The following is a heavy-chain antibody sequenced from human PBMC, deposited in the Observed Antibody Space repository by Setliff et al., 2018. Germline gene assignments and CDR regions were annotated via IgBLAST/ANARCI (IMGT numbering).Heavy chain of an antibody. J-gene: IGHJ5*02. CDR1: SGSISSYY. CDR3: ARSPPTSRITIFGVVILPWFDP. Sequence: SETLSLTCTVSSGSISSYYWSWIRQPPGKGLEWIGYIYYSGSTNYNPSLKSRVTISVDTSKNQFSLKLSSVTAADTAVYYCARSPPTSRITIFGVVILPWFDPWGQGTLVTVSS. V-gene: IGHV4-59*01. CDR2: IYYSGST. D-gene: IGHD3-3*01.